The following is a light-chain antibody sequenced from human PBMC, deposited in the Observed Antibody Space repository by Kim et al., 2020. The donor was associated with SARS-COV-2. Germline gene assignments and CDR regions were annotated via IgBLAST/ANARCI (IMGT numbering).Light chain of an antibody. V-gene: IGKV3-15*01. CDR2: GAS. CDR3: QQYNKWPPKYT. J-gene: IGKJ2*01. CDR1: QSVNSN. Sequence: EIVMTQSPGTLSVSPGETATLSCRASQSVNSNLAWYQQKPGQAPRLLIYGASTRATGIAARFSGSGSGTDFTLTISSLQSEDFAVYYCQQYNKWPPKYTFGQGTKLEI.